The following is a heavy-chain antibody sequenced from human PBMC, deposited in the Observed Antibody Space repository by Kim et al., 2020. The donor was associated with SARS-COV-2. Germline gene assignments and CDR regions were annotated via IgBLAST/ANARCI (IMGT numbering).Heavy chain of an antibody. CDR1: GGSISSYY. Sequence: SETLSLTCTVSGGSISSYYWSWIRQPPGKGLEWIGYIYYSGSTNYNPSLKSRVTISVDTSKNQFSLKLSSVTAADTAVYYCARLKRINYYDSSGPPYYYYGMDVWGQGTTVTVSS. CDR2: IYYSGST. V-gene: IGHV4-59*08. CDR3: ARLKRINYYDSSGPPYYYYGMDV. J-gene: IGHJ6*02. D-gene: IGHD3-22*01.